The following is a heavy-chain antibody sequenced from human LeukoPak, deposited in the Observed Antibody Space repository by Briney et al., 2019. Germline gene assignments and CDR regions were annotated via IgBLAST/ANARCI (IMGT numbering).Heavy chain of an antibody. CDR3: ASLSDTAMVRLDY. Sequence: GGSLRLSCAASGFTFSGYWMHWVRHAPGKGLVWVSRINNDGSNTRYADSVQGRFTISRDNAKNTLYLQMNSLRAEDTAVYYCASLSDTAMVRLDYWGQGTLVTVSS. D-gene: IGHD5-18*01. CDR1: GFTFSGYW. CDR2: INNDGSNT. V-gene: IGHV3-74*01. J-gene: IGHJ4*02.